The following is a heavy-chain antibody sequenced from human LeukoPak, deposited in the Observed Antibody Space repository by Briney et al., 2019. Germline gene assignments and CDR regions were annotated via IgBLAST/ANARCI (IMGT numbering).Heavy chain of an antibody. CDR1: VGSISSSSYY. CDR3: ARQVKWQQLA. CDR2: IYYSGST. V-gene: IGHV4-39*01. D-gene: IGHD6-13*01. J-gene: IGHJ5*02. Sequence: PSETLSLTCTVSVGSISSSSYYWGWIRLPPGKGLEWIGSIYYSGSTYYNPSLKSRVTISVDTSKNQFSLKLSSVTAADTAVYYCARQVKWQQLAWGQGTLVTVSS.